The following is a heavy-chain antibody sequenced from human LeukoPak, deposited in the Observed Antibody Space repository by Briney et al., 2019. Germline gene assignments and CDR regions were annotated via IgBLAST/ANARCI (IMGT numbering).Heavy chain of an antibody. J-gene: IGHJ4*02. Sequence: SETLSLTCTVSGGSIGNYYWSWIRQPPGKGLEGMGYFYYRGRTYYSPSLKTRVTISVDTSKKQSPLKVSSVTAADTAVYYCARAGYSSDPGYYFDYWGQGTLVTVSS. D-gene: IGHD1-1*01. CDR1: GGSIGNYY. V-gene: IGHV4-59*01. CDR3: ARAGYSSDPGYYFDY. CDR2: FYYRGRT.